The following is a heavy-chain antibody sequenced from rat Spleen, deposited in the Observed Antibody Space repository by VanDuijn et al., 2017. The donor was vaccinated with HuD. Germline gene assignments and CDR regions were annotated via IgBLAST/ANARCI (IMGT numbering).Heavy chain of an antibody. V-gene: IGHV2-6*01. J-gene: IGHJ3*01. D-gene: IGHD1-12*02. CDR1: GFSLTSYH. Sequence: QVQLKESGPGLVQPSQTLSLTCTVSGFSLTSYHVSWVRQPPGKGLEWIATISTGGHTYYNSALKSRLSFSRDTSKNQVFLKMNSLQTEDTALYFCTSDHSSWDSYYPGGFAYWGQGTLVTVSS. CDR3: TSDHSSWDSYYPGGFAY. CDR2: ISTGGHT.